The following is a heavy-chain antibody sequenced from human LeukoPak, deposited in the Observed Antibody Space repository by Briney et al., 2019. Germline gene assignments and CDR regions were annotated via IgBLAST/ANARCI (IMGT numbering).Heavy chain of an antibody. J-gene: IGHJ4*02. CDR3: ARGSTPDIPRAGTGFDFDY. Sequence: SETLSLTCVVSAYSINNGHYWGCIRQPPRKGLEWIVSIFHSGSTCRNPSLKSRVTISVDTSKNQFSLNLRSVTAADTAVYYCARGSTPDIPRAGTGFDFDYWGQGTLVTVSS. V-gene: IGHV4-38-2*01. CDR1: AYSINNGHY. D-gene: IGHD6-19*01. CDR2: IFHSGST.